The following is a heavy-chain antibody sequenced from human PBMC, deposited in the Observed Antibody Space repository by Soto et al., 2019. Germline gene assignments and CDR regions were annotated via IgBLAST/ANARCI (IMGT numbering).Heavy chain of an antibody. D-gene: IGHD5-18*01. CDR1: GFTFSNAW. J-gene: IGHJ4*02. CDR2: IKSKTDGGTT. CDR3: TTVLGAVDTAMVSREYYFDY. V-gene: IGHV3-15*01. Sequence: EVQLVESGGGLVKPGGSLRLSCAASGFTFSNAWMSWVRQAPGKGLEWVGRIKSKTDGGTTDYAAPVKGRFTISRDDSKNTLYLQINSLKTEDTAVYYCTTVLGAVDTAMVSREYYFDYWGQGTLVTVSS.